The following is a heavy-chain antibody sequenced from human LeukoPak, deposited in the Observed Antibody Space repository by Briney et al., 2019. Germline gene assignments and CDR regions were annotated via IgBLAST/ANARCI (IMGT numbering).Heavy chain of an antibody. Sequence: ASVKVSCKASGYPFSAHFLNWVRQAPGQGLEWMGNIDTTAGNPRYAQDFTGRFVFSLDTSVSTAYLQITSLKADDTAAYYCVRGTPTPGMDYWGQGTQVTVSS. CDR1: GYPFSAHF. D-gene: IGHD3-10*01. J-gene: IGHJ4*02. CDR3: VRGTPTPGMDY. V-gene: IGHV7-4-1*02. CDR2: IDTTAGNP.